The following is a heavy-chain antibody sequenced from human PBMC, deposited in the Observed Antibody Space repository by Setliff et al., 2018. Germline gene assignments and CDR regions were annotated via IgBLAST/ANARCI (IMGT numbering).Heavy chain of an antibody. J-gene: IGHJ4*02. V-gene: IGHV5-51*01. CDR1: GYSFSNFW. CDR2: IYPGDSDA. CDR3: ARVGYNSFFDY. Sequence: PGESLKISCKGSGYSFSNFWIGWVRQMPGRGLEWMGIIYPGDSDARYSPSLRGQVTISVDKSISTAYLQWRSLKASDIAMYYCARVGYNSFFDYWGQGTLVTVSS. D-gene: IGHD5-12*01.